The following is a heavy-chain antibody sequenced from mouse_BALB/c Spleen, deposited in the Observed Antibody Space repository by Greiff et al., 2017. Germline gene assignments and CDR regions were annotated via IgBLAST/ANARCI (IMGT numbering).Heavy chain of an antibody. CDR3: ARDRPSYAMDY. V-gene: IGHV2-9*02. CDR2: IWAGGST. J-gene: IGHJ4*01. Sequence: VKLVESGPGLVAPSQSLSITCTVSGFSLTSYGVHWVRQPPGKGLEWLGVIWAGGSTNYNSALMSRLSISKDNSKSQVFLKMNSLQTDDTAMYYCARDRPSYAMDYWGQGTSVTVSS. CDR1: GFSLTSYG.